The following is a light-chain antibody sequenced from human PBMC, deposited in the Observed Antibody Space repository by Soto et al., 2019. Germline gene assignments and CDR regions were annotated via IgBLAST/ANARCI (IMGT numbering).Light chain of an antibody. J-gene: IGLJ1*01. V-gene: IGLV1-51*01. CDR3: GSWDSSLSDYV. CDR1: SSNIGAGYD. CDR2: DDD. Sequence: QSVLTQPPSVSGAPGQRVTISCTGSSSNIGAGYDVHWYQQLPGTAPKLLIYDDDKRPSGIPDRFSGSKSGTSATLGITGFQTGDEADYYCGSWDSSLSDYVFATGTKVTVL.